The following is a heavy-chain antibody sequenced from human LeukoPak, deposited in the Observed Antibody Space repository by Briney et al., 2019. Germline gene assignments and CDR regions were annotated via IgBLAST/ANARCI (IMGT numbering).Heavy chain of an antibody. CDR1: GYTFSSYG. D-gene: IGHD3-3*01. V-gene: IGHV1-18*01. CDR3: ARSPPYNDFWSGKGLLDY. J-gene: IGHJ4*02. Sequence: GASVKVSCKASGYTFSSYGFTWVRQAPGQGLEWMGWISAYNGNTKYARKLQGRVTMTTDTSTSTAYMELRSLRSDDTAMYYCARSPPYNDFWSGKGLLDYWGQGTLVTVSS. CDR2: ISAYNGNT.